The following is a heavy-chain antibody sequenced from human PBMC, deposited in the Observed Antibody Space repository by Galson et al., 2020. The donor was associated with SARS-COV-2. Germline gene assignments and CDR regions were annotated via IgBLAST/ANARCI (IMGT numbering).Heavy chain of an antibody. D-gene: IGHD3-22*01. Sequence: SQASETLSLTCAVYGGSFSGYHWSWIRQPPGKGLEWIGEINQSGNINYNPSLKSRVTISLDTSQNQFSLKLSSVTAADTAVYYCARGHLEISKLVVVLTAAAYYFEYWGQGTLVTVFS. V-gene: IGHV4-34*01. CDR3: ARGHLEISKLVVVLTAAAYYFEY. CDR1: GGSFSGYH. CDR2: INQSGNI. J-gene: IGHJ4*02.